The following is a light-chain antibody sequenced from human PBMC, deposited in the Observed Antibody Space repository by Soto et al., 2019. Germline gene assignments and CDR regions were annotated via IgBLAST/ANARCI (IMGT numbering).Light chain of an antibody. Sequence: DIQMTQSPSSLSASVGDRVTITCRASQGISNSLAWYQQKPGKVPKLLIYAASTLHSGVPSRFSGSGSETDFTLTISSLQPEDVATYYCQKYNIAFLTFGQGTKLEIK. J-gene: IGKJ2*01. V-gene: IGKV1-27*01. CDR1: QGISNS. CDR2: AAS. CDR3: QKYNIAFLT.